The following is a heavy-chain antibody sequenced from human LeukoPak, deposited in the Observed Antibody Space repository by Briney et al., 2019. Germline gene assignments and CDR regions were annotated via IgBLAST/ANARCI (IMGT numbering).Heavy chain of an antibody. J-gene: IGHJ4*02. D-gene: IGHD1-1*01. V-gene: IGHV3-21*01. CDR3: ARDKIEGPTKLDY. Sequence: GGSLRLSCAASGFTLSNYDMNWVRQAPGKGLEWVSSISTSSRYIYYKDSVRGRFTISRDDAKNSLYLEMNSLRAEDTAVYYCARDKIEGPTKLDYWGQGILVTVSS. CDR2: ISTSSRYI. CDR1: GFTLSNYD.